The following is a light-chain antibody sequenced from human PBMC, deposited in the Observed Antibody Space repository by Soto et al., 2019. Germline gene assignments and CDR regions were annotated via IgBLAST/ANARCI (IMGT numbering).Light chain of an antibody. CDR1: SSDIGGYNH. J-gene: IGLJ3*02. CDR3: CAYTARTTLSWV. V-gene: IGLV2-14*03. Sequence: QSALTQPTSVSGSPGQSITISCTGVSSDIGGYNHVSWYQQHPGNVPRLIIYDVDNRPLGISNRFSGSQSGNTASLSISGLQAEDDADYYCCAYTARTTLSWVFGGGTKVTVL. CDR2: DVD.